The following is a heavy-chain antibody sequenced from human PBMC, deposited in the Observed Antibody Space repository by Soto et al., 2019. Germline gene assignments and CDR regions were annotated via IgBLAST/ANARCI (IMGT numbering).Heavy chain of an antibody. V-gene: IGHV1-46*03. J-gene: IGHJ4*02. D-gene: IGHD4-17*01. CDR3: ARDPYADPLGFDY. CDR1: GYAFTSYY. Sequence: ASVKVSCKASGYAFTSYYMHWVRQAPGQGLEWMGIINPGGGSTSYAQKFQGRVTMTRDTSTSTVYMELSSLRSEDTAVYYCARDPYADPLGFDYWGQGTLVTVSS. CDR2: INPGGGST.